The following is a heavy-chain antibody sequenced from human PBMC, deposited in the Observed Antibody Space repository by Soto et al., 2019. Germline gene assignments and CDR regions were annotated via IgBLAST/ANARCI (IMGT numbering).Heavy chain of an antibody. D-gene: IGHD2-2*01. CDR1: GYTFTSYG. V-gene: IGHV1-18*01. J-gene: IGHJ6*02. CDR2: ISAYNGNT. CDR3: ARDLGYCMSTSCYEDYYGMDV. Sequence: ASVKVSCKASGYTFTSYGISWVRQAPGQGLEWMGWISAYNGNTNYAQKLQGRVTMTTDTSTSTAYMELRSLRSDDTAVYYCARDLGYCMSTSCYEDYYGMDVWGQGTTVTVSS.